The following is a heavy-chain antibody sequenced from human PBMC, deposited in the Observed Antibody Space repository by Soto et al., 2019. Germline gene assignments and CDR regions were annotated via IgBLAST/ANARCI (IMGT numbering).Heavy chain of an antibody. CDR1: GFTFSSYG. J-gene: IGHJ4*02. V-gene: IGHV3-30*18. Sequence: GGSLRLSCAASGFTFSSYGMHWVRQAPGKGLEWVAVISYDGSNKYYADSVKGRFTISRDNSKNTLYLQMNSLRAEDTAVYYCAKDMDIVVVVAATALDYWGQGTLVTVSS. D-gene: IGHD2-15*01. CDR3: AKDMDIVVVVAATALDY. CDR2: ISYDGSNK.